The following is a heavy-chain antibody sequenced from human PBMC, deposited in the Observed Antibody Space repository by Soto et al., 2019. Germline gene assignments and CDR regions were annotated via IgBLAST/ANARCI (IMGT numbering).Heavy chain of an antibody. CDR3: ARGSRNPIVVVVAATPGWFDP. Sequence: SETLSLTCAVYGVSFSGYYWSWIRQPPGKGLEWIGEINHSGSTNYNPSLKSRVTISVDTSKNQFSLKLSSVTAADTAVYYYARGSRNPIVVVVAATPGWFDPWGQGTLVTVSS. V-gene: IGHV4-34*01. CDR2: INHSGST. J-gene: IGHJ5*02. CDR1: GVSFSGYY. D-gene: IGHD2-15*01.